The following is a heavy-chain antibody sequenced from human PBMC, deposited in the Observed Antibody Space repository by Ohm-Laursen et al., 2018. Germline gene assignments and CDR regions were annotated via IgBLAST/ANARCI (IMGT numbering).Heavy chain of an antibody. CDR3: VRERVTTPSDWYFDL. CDR2: IDLDGSGK. D-gene: IGHD4-17*01. Sequence: SLRLSCAASPLSFSGDSMNWVRQAPGKGLEWVANIDLDGSGKYYVDSVKGRFTISRDNAKNSLYLQMNSLRAEDTAVYYCVRERVTTPSDWYFDLWGRGTLVSVSS. V-gene: IGHV3-7*01. CDR1: PLSFSGDS. J-gene: IGHJ2*01.